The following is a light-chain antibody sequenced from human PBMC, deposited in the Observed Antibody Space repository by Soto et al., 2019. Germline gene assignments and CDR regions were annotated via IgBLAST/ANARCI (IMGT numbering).Light chain of an antibody. CDR1: QDISIL. CDR2: GAS. V-gene: IGKV1D-12*01. J-gene: IGKJ4*01. Sequence: DIQMTQSPSSVSASIGDTVTITCRASQDISILLAWYQQKPGRAPKLLIYGASTLESWVPSRFSGRGSGTDFPLTISSLQPEDFATYFCQQADSFPLTFGGGTKVEIK. CDR3: QQADSFPLT.